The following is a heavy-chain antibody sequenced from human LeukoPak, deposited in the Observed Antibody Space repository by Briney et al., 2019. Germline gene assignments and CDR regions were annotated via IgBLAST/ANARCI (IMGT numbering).Heavy chain of an antibody. CDR2: TYYSGST. Sequence: SETLSLTCTAPGGSISSSSYYWGWIRQPPGKGLEWIGSTYYSGSTYYNPSLKSRVTISVDTSKNQFSLKLSSVTAADTAVYYCARDWGSSSAFDYWGQGTLVTVSS. V-gene: IGHV4-39*07. J-gene: IGHJ4*02. CDR3: ARDWGSSSAFDY. D-gene: IGHD6-6*01. CDR1: GGSISSSSYY.